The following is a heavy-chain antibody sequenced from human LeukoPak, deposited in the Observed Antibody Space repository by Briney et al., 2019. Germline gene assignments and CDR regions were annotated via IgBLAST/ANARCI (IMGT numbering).Heavy chain of an antibody. D-gene: IGHD3-16*01. CDR2: ISSNGGIT. CDR1: GFTFSSYG. J-gene: IGHJ4*02. V-gene: IGHV3-64*02. CDR3: AMGGHTLDY. Sequence: GGSLRLSCAASGFTFSSYGMSWVRQAPGKGLEHVSAISSNGGITYYADSVNGRFTISRDNSKSTLYLQMGSLRAEDMAVYYCAMGGHTLDYWGQGTLVTVSS.